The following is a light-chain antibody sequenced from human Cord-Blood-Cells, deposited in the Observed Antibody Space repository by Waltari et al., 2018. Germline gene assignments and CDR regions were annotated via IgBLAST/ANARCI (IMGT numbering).Light chain of an antibody. J-gene: IGKJ2*01. CDR2: GAS. CDR3: QQYNNWPPVPAEYN. CDR1: QSVSSN. V-gene: IGKV3-15*01. Sequence: EIVMTKSPATLAVSPGERAPLSCRASQSVSSNLAWYQQKPGQAPRLLIYGASTRAPGIPARLSGSGSGTEFTLTISSLQSEDFAGYYCQQYNNWPPVPAEYNFGQGTKLEIK.